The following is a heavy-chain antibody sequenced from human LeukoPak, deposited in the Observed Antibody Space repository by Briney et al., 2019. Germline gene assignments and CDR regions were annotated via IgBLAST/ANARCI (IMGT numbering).Heavy chain of an antibody. CDR1: GYTLTELS. J-gene: IGHJ5*02. V-gene: IGHV1-24*01. CDR2: FDPEDGET. D-gene: IGHD4-23*01. CDR3: ATDHTPRVDGGT. Sequence: ASVKVSCKVSGYTLTELSMHWVRQPPGKGLEWMGGFDPEDGETIYAQKFQGRVTMTEDTSTDTAYMDLSSLRSEDTAVYYCATDHTPRVDGGTWGQGTLVTVSS.